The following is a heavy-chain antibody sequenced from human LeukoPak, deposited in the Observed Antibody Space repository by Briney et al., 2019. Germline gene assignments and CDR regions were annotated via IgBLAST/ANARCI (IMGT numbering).Heavy chain of an antibody. D-gene: IGHD2-2*01. J-gene: IGHJ5*02. CDR3: ARRREYCTSTSCSDVWFDP. CDR2: INHSGST. CDR1: GGSFSGYY. Sequence: SETLSLTCAVYGGSFSGYYWSWIRQPPGKGLGWIGEINHSGSTNYNPSLKSRVTISVDTSKNRFSLKLSSVTAADTAVYYCARRREYCTSTSCSDVWFDPWGQGTLVTVSS. V-gene: IGHV4-34*01.